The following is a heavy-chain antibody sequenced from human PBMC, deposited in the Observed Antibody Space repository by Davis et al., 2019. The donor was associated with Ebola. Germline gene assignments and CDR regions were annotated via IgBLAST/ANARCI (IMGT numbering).Heavy chain of an antibody. D-gene: IGHD5-18*01. CDR2: IYSGGGT. J-gene: IGHJ3*02. V-gene: IGHV3-53*01. Sequence: GGSLRLSCAASGFTFSSYSMNWVRQAPGKGLEWVSLIYSGGGTYYADSLKGRFTISRDNSKNTLYLQMNSLRAEDTAVYYCATGYNYGFGDAFDIWGQGTMVTVSS. CDR3: ATGYNYGFGDAFDI. CDR1: GFTFSSYS.